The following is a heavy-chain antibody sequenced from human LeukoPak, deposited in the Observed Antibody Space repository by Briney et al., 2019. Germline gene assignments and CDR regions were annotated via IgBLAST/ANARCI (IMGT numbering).Heavy chain of an antibody. CDR3: ARDSIWNDYYAFDI. CDR2: ISSSGSTI. Sequence: GGSLRLSCAASGFTFSDYYMSWIRQAPGKGLEWVSYISSSGSTIYYADSVKGRFTISRDNAKNSLYLQMNSLRAEDTAVYYCARDSIWNDYYAFDIWGLGTMVNVSS. V-gene: IGHV3-11*01. J-gene: IGHJ3*02. D-gene: IGHD1-1*01. CDR1: GFTFSDYY.